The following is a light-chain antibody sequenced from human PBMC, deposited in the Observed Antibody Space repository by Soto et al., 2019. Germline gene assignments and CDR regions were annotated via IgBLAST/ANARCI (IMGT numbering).Light chain of an antibody. Sequence: DIQMTQSPSSVSASVGDRVTITCRASQGISNWLAWHQQQPGKAPKLLIYSASTLQSGVPSRFSGGGAGTHFTLIISSLQPEDFATYYCQQTNTFFPLSFGGGTKVEIK. V-gene: IGKV1-12*01. CDR1: QGISNW. CDR2: SAS. J-gene: IGKJ4*01. CDR3: QQTNTFFPLS.